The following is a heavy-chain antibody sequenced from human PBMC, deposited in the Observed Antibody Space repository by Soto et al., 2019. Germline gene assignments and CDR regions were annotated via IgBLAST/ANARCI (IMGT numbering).Heavy chain of an antibody. V-gene: IGHV3-21*01. CDR2: ISSSSSYI. CDR1: GLTSSSYS. J-gene: IGHJ3*02. D-gene: IGHD2-15*01. CDR3: PRAIVVVVAANDAFDI. Sequence: GALRVSWAASGLTSSSYSMNWVRQAPGKGLEWVSSISSSSSYINYADSVKGRFTISRDNAKNSLYLQMNSLRAEDTAVYYCPRAIVVVVAANDAFDIWGQGTTVTVS.